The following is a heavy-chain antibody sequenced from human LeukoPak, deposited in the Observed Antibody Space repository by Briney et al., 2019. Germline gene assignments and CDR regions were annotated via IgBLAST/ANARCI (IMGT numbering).Heavy chain of an antibody. Sequence: SETLSLTCAVYGGSFSGYYWSWIRQPPGKGLEWIGEINHSGSTNYNPSLKSRVTISVDTSKNQFSLKLSSVTAADTAVYYCARQPKSCAPGIFITGKACWFDPWGQGTLVTVSP. V-gene: IGHV4-34*01. CDR3: ARQPKSCAPGIFITGKACWFDP. CDR1: GGSFSGYY. D-gene: IGHD3-10*01. CDR2: INHSGST. J-gene: IGHJ5*02.